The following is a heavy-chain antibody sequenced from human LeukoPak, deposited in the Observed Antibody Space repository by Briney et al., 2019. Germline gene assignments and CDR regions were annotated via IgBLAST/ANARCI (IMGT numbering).Heavy chain of an antibody. CDR3: ARDSEWQQRNPFDY. J-gene: IGHJ4*02. CDR1: GGSISSGGYY. CDR2: IYHSGST. Sequence: SQTLSLTCTVSGGSISSGGYYWSWIRQPPGKGLEWIGYIYHSGSTYYNPSLKSRVTISVDRSKNQFSLKLSSVTAADTAVYYCARDSEWQQRNPFDYWGQGTLVTVSS. D-gene: IGHD6-13*01. V-gene: IGHV4-30-2*01.